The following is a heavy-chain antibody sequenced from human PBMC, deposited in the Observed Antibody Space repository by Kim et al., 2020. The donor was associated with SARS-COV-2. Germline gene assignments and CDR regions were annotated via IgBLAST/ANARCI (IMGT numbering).Heavy chain of an antibody. D-gene: IGHD5-18*01. V-gene: IGHV3-33*01. J-gene: IGHJ6*02. CDR3: ARDREYSYGFLPYYYGMDV. CDR2: IWYDGSNK. Sequence: GGSLRLSCAASGFTFSSYGMHWVRQAPGKGLEWVAVIWYDGSNKYYADSVKGRFTISRDNSKNTLYLQMNSLRAEDTAVYYCARDREYSYGFLPYYYGMDVWGQGTTVTVSS. CDR1: GFTFSSYG.